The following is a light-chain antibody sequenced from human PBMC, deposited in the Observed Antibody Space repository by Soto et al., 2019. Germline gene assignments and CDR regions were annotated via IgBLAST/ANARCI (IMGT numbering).Light chain of an antibody. V-gene: IGKV4-1*01. CDR3: QQLNSYPLT. J-gene: IGKJ4*01. CDR1: QSVLHRSNGNNY. Sequence: DIVRTQSPDSLSVSLGERATIKCRSSQSVLHRSNGNNYIAWYQQKPGQPPKLLIYWSSTRDSGVTDRFIGSGSGTDFTLTVSSLQDEDVAVYYCQQLNSYPLTFGGGTKVEI. CDR2: WSS.